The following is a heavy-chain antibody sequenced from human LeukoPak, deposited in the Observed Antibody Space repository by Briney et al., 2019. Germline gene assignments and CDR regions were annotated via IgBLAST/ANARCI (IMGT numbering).Heavy chain of an antibody. J-gene: IGHJ5*02. V-gene: IGHV1-2*02. Sequence: GASVKVSCKASGYTFTGYDMHWVRQAPGQGLEWMGWINPNSGGTNYAQKFQGRVTMTRDTSISTAYMELSRLRSDDTAVYYCAGDGAARDYYGSGSYYKWVNWFDPWGQGTLVTVSS. D-gene: IGHD3-10*01. CDR1: GYTFTGYD. CDR2: INPNSGGT. CDR3: AGDGAARDYYGSGSYYKWVNWFDP.